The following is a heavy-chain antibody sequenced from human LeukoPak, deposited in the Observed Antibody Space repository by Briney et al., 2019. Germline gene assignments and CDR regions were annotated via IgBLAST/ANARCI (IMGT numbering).Heavy chain of an antibody. D-gene: IGHD1-14*01. CDR3: ASLWLFNRRHFDY. J-gene: IGHJ4*02. V-gene: IGHV4-39*01. CDR1: GGSISSSSYY. Sequence: PSETLSLTCTVSGGSISSSSYYWGWIRQPPGKGLEWIGSIYYSGSTYYNPSLKSRVTISVDTSKNQFSLKLSSVTAADTAMYYCASLWLFNRRHFDYWGQGTLVTVSS. CDR2: IYYSGST.